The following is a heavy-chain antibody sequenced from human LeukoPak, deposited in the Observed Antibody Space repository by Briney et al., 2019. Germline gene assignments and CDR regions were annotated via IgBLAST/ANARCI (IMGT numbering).Heavy chain of an antibody. V-gene: IGHV1-18*01. J-gene: IGHJ4*02. CDR1: GYTFTSYG. CDR2: ISAYNGNT. Sequence: PGASVKVSCKASGYTFTSYGISWVRQAPGQGLEWMGWISAYNGNTNYAQKLQGRVTMTTDTSTSTAYMELRSLRSDDTAVYYCARGLQSGSYPYYFDYWGQGTLVTVSS. D-gene: IGHD1-26*01. CDR3: ARGLQSGSYPYYFDY.